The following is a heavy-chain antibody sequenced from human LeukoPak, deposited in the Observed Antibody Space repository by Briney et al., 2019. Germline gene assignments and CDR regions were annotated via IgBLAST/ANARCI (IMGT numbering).Heavy chain of an antibody. CDR1: GGSVSSSSYH. V-gene: IGHV4-39*07. J-gene: IGHJ4*02. D-gene: IGHD3-22*01. CDR2: VFYSGST. Sequence: SETLSLTCTVSGGSVSSSSYHWGWIRQPPGKGLEWIGSVFYSGSTYYNPSLKSRVTMSVDTSKNQFSLKLSSVTAADTAVYYCARCRHYYDSSGYGVWGQGTLVTVSS. CDR3: ARCRHYYDSSGYGV.